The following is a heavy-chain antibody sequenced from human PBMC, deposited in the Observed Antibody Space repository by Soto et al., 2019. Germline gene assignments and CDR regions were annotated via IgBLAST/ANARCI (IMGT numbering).Heavy chain of an antibody. CDR2: IYYSGST. CDR3: ARYCSSTSCLRVGYYYYRMDV. Sequence: SETLSLTCTVSGGSISSSSYYWGWIRQPPGKGLEWIGSIYYSGSTYYNPSLKSRVTISVDTSKNQFSLKLSSVTAADTAVYYCARYCSSTSCLRVGYYYYRMDVWGQGTTVTVSS. V-gene: IGHV4-39*01. D-gene: IGHD2-2*01. J-gene: IGHJ6*02. CDR1: GGSISSSSYY.